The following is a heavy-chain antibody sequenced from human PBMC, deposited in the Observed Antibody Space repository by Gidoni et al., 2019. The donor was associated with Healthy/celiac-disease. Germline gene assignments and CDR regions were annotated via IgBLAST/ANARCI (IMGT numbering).Heavy chain of an antibody. D-gene: IGHD5-18*01. CDR3: ARRYRGYSYGPFDY. Sequence: QVQLVESGGGGVQPGRSLRRACAGSGFPSSSYGLHWVRQAQAKGLEWASVIWYDGSNKYYADSVKGRFTISRDNSKNTLYLQMNSLRAEDTAVYYCARRYRGYSYGPFDYWGQGTLVTVSS. CDR2: IWYDGSNK. J-gene: IGHJ4*02. CDR1: GFPSSSYG. V-gene: IGHV3-33*01.